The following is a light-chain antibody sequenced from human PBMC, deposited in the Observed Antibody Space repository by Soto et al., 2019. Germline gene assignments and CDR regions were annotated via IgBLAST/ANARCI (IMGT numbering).Light chain of an antibody. Sequence: IQMTQSPSTLSASVGDRVTITCRASQDIDAWLSWYQQKPGKAPKVLIYKASSLESVVPSRFSGSGSGTEFTLTISSLQPDDSATYYCQRYNTYPLTFGGGTKVEIK. CDR2: KAS. CDR1: QDIDAW. J-gene: IGKJ4*01. CDR3: QRYNTYPLT. V-gene: IGKV1-5*03.